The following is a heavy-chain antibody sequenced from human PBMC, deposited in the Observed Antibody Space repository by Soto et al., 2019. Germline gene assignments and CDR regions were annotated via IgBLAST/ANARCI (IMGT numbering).Heavy chain of an antibody. CDR3: ARDTAMVRDAFDI. J-gene: IGHJ3*02. CDR1: GYTFTSYA. V-gene: IGHV1-3*01. Sequence: ASVKVSCKASGYTFTSYAMHWVRQAPGQRLEWMGWINAGNGNTKYSQKFQGRVTITRDTSASTAYMELSSLRSEDTAVYYCARDTAMVRDAFDIWGQGTMVTVSS. CDR2: INAGNGNT. D-gene: IGHD5-18*01.